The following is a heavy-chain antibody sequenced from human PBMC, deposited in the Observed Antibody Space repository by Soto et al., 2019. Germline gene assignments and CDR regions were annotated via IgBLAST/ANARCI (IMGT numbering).Heavy chain of an antibody. CDR2: IYYSGST. CDR1: GGSISSYY. V-gene: IGHV4-59*01. J-gene: IGHJ6*02. D-gene: IGHD1-1*01. CDR3: AGEGTTVDSYYYYGMDV. Sequence: QVQLQESGPGLVKPSETLSLTCTVSGGSISSYYWSWIRQPPGKGLEWIGYIYYSGSTNYNPSLKSRVTISVDTSKNQFSLKLSSVTAADTAVYYCAGEGTTVDSYYYYGMDVWGQGTTVTVSS.